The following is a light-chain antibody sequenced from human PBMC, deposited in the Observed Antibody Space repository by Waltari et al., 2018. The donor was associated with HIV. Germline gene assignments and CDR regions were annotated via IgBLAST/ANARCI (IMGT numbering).Light chain of an antibody. Sequence: QSVLTPPPSASGTPGQRVTISCSGSSSNIGSNTVNWYQQLPGTAPKLLIYSNNQRPLGVPSRLSVSKSGTSASLAISGLQSEDEANYYCAAWDDSLIGPVFGGGTKLTVL. CDR3: AAWDDSLIGPV. CDR1: SSNIGSNT. CDR2: SNN. J-gene: IGLJ3*02. V-gene: IGLV1-44*01.